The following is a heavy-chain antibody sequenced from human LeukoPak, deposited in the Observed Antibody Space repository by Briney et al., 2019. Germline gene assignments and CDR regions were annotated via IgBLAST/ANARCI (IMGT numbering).Heavy chain of an antibody. Sequence: GGSLRLSCAASGFTFSSYSMNWVRQAPGKGLEWVSSISSSSSYIYYADSVKGRFTISRDNAKNSLYLQMNSLRAEDTAVYYCARVGEQLSSQLDYWGQGTLVTVSS. J-gene: IGHJ4*02. CDR3: ARVGEQLSSQLDY. CDR2: ISSSSSYI. CDR1: GFTFSSYS. V-gene: IGHV3-21*01. D-gene: IGHD3-10*01.